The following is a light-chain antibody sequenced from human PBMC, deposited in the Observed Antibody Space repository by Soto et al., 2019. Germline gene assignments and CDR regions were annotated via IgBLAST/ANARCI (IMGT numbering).Light chain of an antibody. CDR2: RAS. J-gene: IGKJ1*01. CDR3: QQYGTAPKT. V-gene: IGKV1-5*03. Sequence: DIQMTQSPSTLSASVGYRVTITCRASQNINTWLAWYQQKPVNGPTLLIYRASRLESGVPSRFSGSGSGTDFTLTISRLEPEDFAVYYCQQYGTAPKTFGRGTTGDIK. CDR1: QNINTW.